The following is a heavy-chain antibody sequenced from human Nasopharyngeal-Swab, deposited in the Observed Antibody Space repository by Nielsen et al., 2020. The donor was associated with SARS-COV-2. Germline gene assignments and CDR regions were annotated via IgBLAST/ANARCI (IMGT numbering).Heavy chain of an antibody. CDR3: ARDRWAAAANIFLDS. D-gene: IGHD6-13*01. CDR1: GFTVSNSY. V-gene: IGHV3-66*01. CDR2: IYSGGTT. J-gene: IGHJ4*02. Sequence: GESLKISCAASGFTVSNSYMTWVRQAPGKGLEWVSVIYSGGTTYYADSVRGRFTISRDNSKNTLFLQMNSLRAEDTAVYYCARDRWAAAANIFLDSWGQGTPVTVSS.